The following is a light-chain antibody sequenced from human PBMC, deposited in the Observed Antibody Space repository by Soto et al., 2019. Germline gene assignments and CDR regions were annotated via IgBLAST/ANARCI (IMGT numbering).Light chain of an antibody. V-gene: IGKV1-5*01. CDR3: LQDYNYPWT. Sequence: DIPMTQSPATLSASVGDRVPITCRASQSISSWLAWYQQKPGTAPKLLIFDASSLKSGVPSRFSGSGSGTEFTLTISSLQPDDFATYYCLQDYNYPWTFGQGTKVDI. CDR1: QSISSW. J-gene: IGKJ1*01. CDR2: DAS.